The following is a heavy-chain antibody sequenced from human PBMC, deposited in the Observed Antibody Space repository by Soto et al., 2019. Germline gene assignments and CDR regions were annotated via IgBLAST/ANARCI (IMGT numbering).Heavy chain of an antibody. CDR1: GYTFTDYF. J-gene: IGHJ4*02. V-gene: IGHV1-2*02. CDR3: ARATSSSWYVFDY. Sequence: ASVKVSCKASGYTFTDYFIHWVRQAPGQGLEWIGWINPYSGGADLSQKFQGRVTMTRDTSASTAYLELTSLRSEDTAVYYCARATSSSWYVFDYWGQGTLVTVSS. CDR2: INPYSGGA. D-gene: IGHD6-13*01.